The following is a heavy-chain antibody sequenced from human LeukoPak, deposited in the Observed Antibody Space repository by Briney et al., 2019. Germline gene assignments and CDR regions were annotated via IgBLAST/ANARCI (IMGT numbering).Heavy chain of an antibody. CDR3: ATNMGGWNGHEDAFDI. CDR1: GYSFTSYW. J-gene: IGHJ3*02. D-gene: IGHD3-16*01. Sequence: GESLKISCKGSGYSFTSYWIGWVRQMPGKGLEWMGIIYPGDSDTRYSPSFQGQVTISADKSIGTAYLQWSSLKASDTAMYYCATNMGGWNGHEDAFDIWGQGTMVTVSS. CDR2: IYPGDSDT. V-gene: IGHV5-51*01.